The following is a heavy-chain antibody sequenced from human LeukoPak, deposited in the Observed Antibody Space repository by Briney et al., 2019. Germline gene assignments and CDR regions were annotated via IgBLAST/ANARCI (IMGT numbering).Heavy chain of an antibody. CDR3: ARDGGIVVTAAPAAFDI. J-gene: IGHJ3*02. CDR1: TDSVSNAAYY. CDR2: IYHSGTT. Sequence: PSETLSLTCTVSTDSVSNAAYYWSWIRQSPGKGLEWIGYIYHSGTTYSNPSLKSRLTMSVDKSRNQFSLKLSSVTAADTAVYYCARDGGIVVTAAPAAFDIWGQGTMVTVS. D-gene: IGHD3-22*01. V-gene: IGHV4-30-2*06.